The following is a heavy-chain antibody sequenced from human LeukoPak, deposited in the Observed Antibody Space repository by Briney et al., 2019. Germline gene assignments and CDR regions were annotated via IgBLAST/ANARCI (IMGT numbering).Heavy chain of an antibody. CDR1: GFTFISYS. V-gene: IGHV3-21*01. Sequence: GGSLRLSCAASGFTFISYSMNWVRQAPGKGLEWVSSISSSSSYIYYADSVKGRFTISRDNAKNSLYLQMNSLRAEDTAVYYCARLGSGSYKTGFDYWGQGTLVTVSS. D-gene: IGHD1-26*01. CDR2: ISSSSSYI. J-gene: IGHJ4*02. CDR3: ARLGSGSYKTGFDY.